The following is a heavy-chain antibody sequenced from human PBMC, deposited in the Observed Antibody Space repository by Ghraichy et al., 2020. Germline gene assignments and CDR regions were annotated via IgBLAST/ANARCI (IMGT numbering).Heavy chain of an antibody. J-gene: IGHJ4*02. V-gene: IGHV3-23*01. CDR2: ISDSGGST. CDR1: GFTVSSYA. D-gene: IGHD2-2*01. Sequence: GGSLRLSCAASGFTVSSYAMSWVRQAPGKGLEWVSVISDSGGSTYYADSVQGRFTISRDNSKNTLYLQMNSLRAEDTAVYYCAKRGRYVVPAEGYFDYWGTGTMVTASS. CDR3: AKRGRYVVPAEGYFDY.